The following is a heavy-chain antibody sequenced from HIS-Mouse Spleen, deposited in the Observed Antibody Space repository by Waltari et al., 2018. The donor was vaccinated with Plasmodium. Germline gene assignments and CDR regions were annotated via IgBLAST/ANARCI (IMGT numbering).Heavy chain of an antibody. CDR1: GFTFSDYY. Sequence: QVQLVESGGGLVKPGGSLRLSCAASGFTFSDYYMSWIRRAPGKGLEWVSYISSSGSTIYYADSVRGRFTNARDNAKNSLYLQMDSRRAEDTAVYYCARDLHRDYNYFDYWGQGTLVTVAS. D-gene: IGHD4-17*01. CDR3: ARDLHRDYNYFDY. CDR2: ISSSGSTI. V-gene: IGHV3-11*01. J-gene: IGHJ4*02.